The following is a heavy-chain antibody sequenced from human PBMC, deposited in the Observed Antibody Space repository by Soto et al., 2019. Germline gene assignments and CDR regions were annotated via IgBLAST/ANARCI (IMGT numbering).Heavy chain of an antibody. V-gene: IGHV1-69*12. CDR2: IIPLFGTT. D-gene: IGHD1-1*01. CDR3: ARGTVTGSEYNYYYYGMDV. CDR1: GGTFSSYA. Sequence: QVQLVQSGAEVKKPGSSVKVSCKASGGTFSSYAIDWVRQAPGQGLEWMGGIIPLFGTTNYAQKLQGRVKLTADESTRTAYIELSILTTEDTAVYYCARGTVTGSEYNYYYYGMDVWGQGTTVTVSS. J-gene: IGHJ6*02.